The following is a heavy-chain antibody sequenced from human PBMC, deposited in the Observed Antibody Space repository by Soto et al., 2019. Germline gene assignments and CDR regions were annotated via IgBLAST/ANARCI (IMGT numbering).Heavy chain of an antibody. J-gene: IGHJ4*02. CDR1: GFTVSSNY. V-gene: IGHV3-53*01. CDR2: IYSGGST. D-gene: IGHD6-19*01. CDR3: AKVNRSGWPHYFDY. Sequence: GGSLRLSCAASGFTVSSNYMSWVRQAPGKGLEWVSVIYSGGSTYYADSVKGRFTISRDNSKNTLYLQMNSLRAEDTAVYYCAKVNRSGWPHYFDYWGQGTLVTVSS.